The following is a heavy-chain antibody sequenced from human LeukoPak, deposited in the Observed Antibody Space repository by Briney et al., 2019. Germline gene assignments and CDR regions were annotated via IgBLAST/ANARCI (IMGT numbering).Heavy chain of an antibody. CDR2: ISSSSSTI. D-gene: IGHD3-10*01. V-gene: IGHV3-48*01. Sequence: GGSLRLSCAASGFTFSSYSMNWVRQAPGKGLEWVSYISSSSSTIYYADSVKGRFTISRDNAKNSLYLQMNSLRAEDTAVYYCARELPRGYYGMDVWGQGTAVTVSS. CDR3: ARELPRGYYGMDV. J-gene: IGHJ6*02. CDR1: GFTFSSYS.